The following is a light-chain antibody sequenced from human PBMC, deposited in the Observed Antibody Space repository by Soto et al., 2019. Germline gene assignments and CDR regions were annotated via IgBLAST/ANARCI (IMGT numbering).Light chain of an antibody. CDR2: GAS. Sequence: DILMTQSPSTLSASAGERATLTCRASQSISSNLAWYQQKPGQAPRLLIYGASTRATGIPARFSGSGSGTDVTRTISSLQSEDFAVYYCQKYNNWPRTFGQGTKVEIK. CDR3: QKYNNWPRT. J-gene: IGKJ1*01. V-gene: IGKV3-15*01. CDR1: QSISSN.